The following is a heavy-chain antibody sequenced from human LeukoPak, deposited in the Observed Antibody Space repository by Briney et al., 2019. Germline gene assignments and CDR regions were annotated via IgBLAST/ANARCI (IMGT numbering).Heavy chain of an antibody. V-gene: IGHV3-9*01. D-gene: IGHD3-10*01. CDR2: ISWNSGSI. J-gene: IGHJ6*02. CDR3: AKAGSGSYADGMDV. CDR1: GFTFDDYA. Sequence: PGGSLRLSCAASGFTFDDYAMHWVRQAPGKGLEWVSGISWNSGSIGYADSVKGRFTISRDNAKNSLYLQMNSLRAEDTALYYCAKAGSGSYADGMDVWGQGITVTVSS.